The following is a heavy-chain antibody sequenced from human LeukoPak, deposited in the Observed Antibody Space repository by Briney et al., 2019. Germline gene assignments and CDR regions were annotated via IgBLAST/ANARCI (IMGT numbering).Heavy chain of an antibody. CDR2: ISSSSSYI. CDR3: ARDPTVTPGYGMDV. CDR1: GFTFGSYS. Sequence: PGGSLRLSCAASGFTFGSYSMNWVRQAPGKGLEWVSSISSSSSYIYYADSVKGRFTISRDNAKNSLYLQMNSLRAEDTAVYYCARDPTVTPGYGMDVWGQGTTVTVSS. J-gene: IGHJ6*02. D-gene: IGHD4-17*01. V-gene: IGHV3-21*01.